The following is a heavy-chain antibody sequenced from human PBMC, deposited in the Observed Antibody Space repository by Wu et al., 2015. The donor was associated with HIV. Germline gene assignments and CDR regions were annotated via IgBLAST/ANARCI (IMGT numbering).Heavy chain of an antibody. CDR1: ENTFNGYY. Sequence: QVQLVQSAAEVKKPGASVKVSCKASENTFNGYYVHWVRQAPGQSLEWMGWISPNSRGPNYAQEFHGRVSMTRDTSISTAYMELSGLRSDDTAVFYCVRCPQGIVVPAADGRGDTFDIWGQGTVVTVSS. CDR2: ISPNSRGP. D-gene: IGHD2-2*01. J-gene: IGHJ3*02. CDR3: VRCPQGIVVPAADGRGDTFDI. V-gene: IGHV1-2*02.